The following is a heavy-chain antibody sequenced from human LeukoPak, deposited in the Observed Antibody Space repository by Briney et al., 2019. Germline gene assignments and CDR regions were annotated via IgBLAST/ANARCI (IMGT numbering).Heavy chain of an antibody. D-gene: IGHD1-1*01. CDR2: IYYSGST. CDR3: ARGSYFHDAGAFDI. V-gene: IGHV4-59*08. CDR1: GGSISSYY. Sequence: SETLSLTCTVSGGSISSYYWSWIRQPPGKGLEWIGCIYYSGSTNYNPSLKSRVTISVDTSKNQFSLKLSSVTAADTAVYYCARGSYFHDAGAFDIWGQGTMVTVSS. J-gene: IGHJ3*02.